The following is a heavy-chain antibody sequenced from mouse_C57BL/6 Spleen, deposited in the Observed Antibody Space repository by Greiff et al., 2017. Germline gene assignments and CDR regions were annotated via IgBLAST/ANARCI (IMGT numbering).Heavy chain of an antibody. CDR1: GYAFSSSW. CDR2: IYPGDGDT. D-gene: IGHD1-1*01. J-gene: IGHJ2*01. Sequence: VQLQQSGPELVKPGASVKISCKASGYAFSSSWMNWVKQRPGKGLEWIGRIYPGDGDTNYNGKFKGKATLTAHKSSSTAYMQLSSLTSEDSAVYFCARWGTTVVAKVDYWGQGTTLTVSS. V-gene: IGHV1-82*01. CDR3: ARWGTTVVAKVDY.